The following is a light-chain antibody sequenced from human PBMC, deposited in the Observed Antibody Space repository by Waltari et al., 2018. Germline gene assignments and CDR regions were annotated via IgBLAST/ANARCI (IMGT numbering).Light chain of an antibody. CDR3: AAWDDSLTGPV. J-gene: IGLJ3*02. CDR1: SSHVGPNY. V-gene: IGLV1-47*02. CDR2: TND. Sequence: QSALTQPPSASGAPGQTVTISCYGSSSHVGPNYVFWSRQLPGTAPQLLIYTNDRRPSGVPDRFSGSKSGTSASLAISGLRSEDEATYYCAAWDDSLTGPVFGGGTRVTVL.